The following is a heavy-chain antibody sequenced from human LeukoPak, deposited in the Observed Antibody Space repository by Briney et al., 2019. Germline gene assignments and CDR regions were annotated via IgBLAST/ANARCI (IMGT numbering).Heavy chain of an antibody. V-gene: IGHV3-23*01. CDR2: ISDRDHNT. CDR3: AKGGLSRAGLDF. CDR1: GFTFSSYA. Sequence: PGGSLRLSCAASGFTFSSYAMTWVRQAPGKGLEWVSSISDRDHNTYYADSVKDRFTISRDNSKNTLYLQMNSLRAEDTAVYYCAKGGLSRAGLDFWGQGTLVTVSS. J-gene: IGHJ4*02. D-gene: IGHD5/OR15-5a*01.